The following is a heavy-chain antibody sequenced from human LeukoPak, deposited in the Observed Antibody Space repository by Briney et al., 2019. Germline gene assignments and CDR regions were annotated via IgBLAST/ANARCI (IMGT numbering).Heavy chain of an antibody. CDR1: GGSISSGGYY. J-gene: IGHJ4*02. Sequence: SENLSLTCTVSGGSISSGGYYWSWIRQPPGKGLEWIGYIYHSGSTYYNPSLKSRVTISEDRSKNQFSLKLSSVTAADTAVYYCASRLGAARPFDYWGQGTLVTVSS. V-gene: IGHV4-30-2*01. CDR3: ASRLGAARPFDY. D-gene: IGHD6-6*01. CDR2: IYHSGST.